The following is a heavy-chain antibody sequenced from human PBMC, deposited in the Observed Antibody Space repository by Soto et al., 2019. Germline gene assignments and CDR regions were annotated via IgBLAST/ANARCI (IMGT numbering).Heavy chain of an antibody. D-gene: IGHD6-19*01. V-gene: IGHV1-3*05. CDR2: INAGNGNT. CDR3: ARSVAVAADFDY. J-gene: IGHJ4*02. CDR1: GYTFTGYA. Sequence: QVQLVQSGAEEKKPGASVKVSCKASGYTFTGYAMHWVRQAPGQRLEWMGWINAGNGNTKYSQKFQGRVTITRDTSARAAYMELSSLRSEATAVYYGARSVAVAADFDYWGQGTLVTVSS.